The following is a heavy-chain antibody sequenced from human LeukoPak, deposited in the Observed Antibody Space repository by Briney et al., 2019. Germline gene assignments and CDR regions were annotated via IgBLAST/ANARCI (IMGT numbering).Heavy chain of an antibody. CDR1: GFTFSSYL. CDR3: ARDNFDWLFSYYYYYMDV. J-gene: IGHJ6*03. V-gene: IGHV3-74*01. Sequence: PGGSLRLSCAASGFTFSSYLMHWVRQAPGKGLVWVSRINSDGSSTSYADSVKGRFTISRDNAKNTLYLQMNSLRAEDTAVYYCARDNFDWLFSYYYYYMDVWGKGTTVTVSS. D-gene: IGHD3-9*01. CDR2: INSDGSST.